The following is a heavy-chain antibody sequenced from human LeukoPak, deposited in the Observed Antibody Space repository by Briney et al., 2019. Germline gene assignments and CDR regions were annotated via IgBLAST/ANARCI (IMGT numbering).Heavy chain of an antibody. CDR3: ASNYYGSGSLDY. CDR2: IYYSGST. J-gene: IGHJ4*02. CDR1: GASISSYY. Sequence: SETLSLTCTVSGASISSYYWTWSRQPPGKELEWIGYIYYSGSTNYNPSLKSRVTISVDTSKNQFSLKLSSVTAADTAVYYCASNYYGSGSLDYWGQGTLVTVSS. V-gene: IGHV4-59*08. D-gene: IGHD3-10*01.